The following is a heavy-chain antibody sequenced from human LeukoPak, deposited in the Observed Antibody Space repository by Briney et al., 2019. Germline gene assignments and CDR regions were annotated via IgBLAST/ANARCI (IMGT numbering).Heavy chain of an antibody. J-gene: IGHJ4*02. CDR3: ARDLGSAVAGTYYFDY. CDR2: ISYDGSNK. V-gene: IGHV3-30-3*01. D-gene: IGHD6-19*01. Sequence: PGRSLRLSCAASGFTFSSYAMHWVRQAPGKGLEWEAVISYDGSNKYYADSVKGRFTISRDNSKNTLYLQMNSLRAEDTAVYYCARDLGSAVAGTYYFDYWGQGTLVTVSS. CDR1: GFTFSSYA.